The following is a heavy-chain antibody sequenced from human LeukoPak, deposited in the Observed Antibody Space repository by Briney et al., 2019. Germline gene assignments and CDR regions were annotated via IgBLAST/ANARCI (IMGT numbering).Heavy chain of an antibody. CDR3: ARAPTYYYDSSGYYHDY. J-gene: IGHJ4*02. CDR1: GYTFTSYY. V-gene: IGHV1-46*01. Sequence: GASVKVSCKASGYTFTSYYMHWVRQAPGQGLEWMGIINPSGGSTSYAQKFQGRVTMTRDTSTSTVYMELSSLRSEDTAVYYCARAPTYYYDSSGYYHDYWGQGTLVTVSS. D-gene: IGHD3-22*01. CDR2: INPSGGST.